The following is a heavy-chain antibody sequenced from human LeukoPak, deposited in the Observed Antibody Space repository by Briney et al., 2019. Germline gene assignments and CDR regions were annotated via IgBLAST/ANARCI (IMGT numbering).Heavy chain of an antibody. Sequence: ASVKVSCKASGGTFSSYAISWVRQAPGQGLEWMGGIIPIFGTANYAQKFQGRVTITADESTSTAYMELSSLRSEDTAVYYCARGAGGSGSYYGHNITPKYYFDYWGQGTLFTVSS. CDR3: ARGAGGSGSYYGHNITPKYYFDY. CDR1: GGTFSSYA. CDR2: IIPIFGTA. J-gene: IGHJ4*02. V-gene: IGHV1-69*13. D-gene: IGHD1-26*01.